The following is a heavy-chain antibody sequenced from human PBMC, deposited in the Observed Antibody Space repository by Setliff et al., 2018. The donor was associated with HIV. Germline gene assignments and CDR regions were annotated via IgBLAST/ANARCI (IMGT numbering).Heavy chain of an antibody. J-gene: IGHJ4*02. V-gene: IGHV4-59*12. CDR1: GGSISSYY. CDR3: ARGGLRIRGVIDSFDY. Sequence: PSETLSLTCTVSGGSISSYYWSWIRQPPGQGLEWIGSIYHGGTTYYNPSLKSRSTISEDTSKNQFSLSLSSVIAADTAVYYCARGGLRIRGVIDSFDYWGRGTLVTVSS. CDR2: IYHGGTT. D-gene: IGHD3-10*01.